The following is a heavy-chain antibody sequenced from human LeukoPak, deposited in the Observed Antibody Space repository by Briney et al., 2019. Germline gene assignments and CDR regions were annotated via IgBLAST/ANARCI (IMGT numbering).Heavy chain of an antibody. J-gene: IGHJ4*02. Sequence: SQTLSLTCTVSGGSISSGGYYWSWIRQHPGKGLEWIRYIYYSGSSYYNPSLKSRVTISVDTSKNQCSLKLSSVTAADTAVYYCAREAAGVAAAGIDYWGEGRLVTVSS. D-gene: IGHD6-13*01. CDR3: AREAAGVAAAGIDY. CDR2: IYYSGSS. CDR1: GGSISSGGYY. V-gene: IGHV4-31*03.